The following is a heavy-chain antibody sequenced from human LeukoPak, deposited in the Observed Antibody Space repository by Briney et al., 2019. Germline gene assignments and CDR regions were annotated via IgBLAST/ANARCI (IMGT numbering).Heavy chain of an antibody. D-gene: IGHD2-15*01. CDR2: ISSSSSTI. J-gene: IGHJ4*02. CDR1: GFTFSSYS. CDR3: AKVGSGGSYHYVNFDY. Sequence: GGSLRLSCAASGFTFSSYSMNWVRQAPGKGLEWVSYISSSSSTIYYTDSVKGRFTISRDNAKNSLYLQMNSLRAEDTAVYYCAKVGSGGSYHYVNFDYWGQGTLVTVSS. V-gene: IGHV3-48*01.